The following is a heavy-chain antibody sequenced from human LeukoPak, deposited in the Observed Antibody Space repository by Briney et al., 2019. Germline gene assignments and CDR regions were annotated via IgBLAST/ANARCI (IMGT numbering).Heavy chain of an antibody. J-gene: IGHJ3*02. CDR1: GYTSTSYY. V-gene: IGHV1-46*01. CDR3: ARKHLMGRDGYNRYAFDI. D-gene: IGHD5-24*01. Sequence: ASVKVSCKASGYTSTSYYMHWVRQAPGQGLEGMGIINPSGGSTNYAPKFQGRVTMTRDTSTRTVYMQLSSLRSEDTAVYYCARKHLMGRDGYNRYAFDIWGQGTMVTVSS. CDR2: INPSGGST.